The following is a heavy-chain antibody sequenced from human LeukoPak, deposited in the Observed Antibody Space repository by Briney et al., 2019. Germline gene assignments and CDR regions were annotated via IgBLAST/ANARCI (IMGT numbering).Heavy chain of an antibody. CDR2: VSGSGDST. CDR3: AKDQGYYGSGSYKEYFQH. D-gene: IGHD3-10*01. Sequence: GGSLRLSCAASGFTFSSYAMTWVRQAPGKGLEWVSAVSGSGDSTYYADSVKGRFTTSRDNSKNTLYLQMNSLRAEDTAVYYCAKDQGYYGSGSYKEYFQHWGQGTLVTVSS. CDR1: GFTFSSYA. V-gene: IGHV3-23*01. J-gene: IGHJ1*01.